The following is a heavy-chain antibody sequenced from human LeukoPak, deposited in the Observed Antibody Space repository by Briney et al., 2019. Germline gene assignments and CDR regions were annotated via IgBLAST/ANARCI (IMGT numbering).Heavy chain of an antibody. CDR1: GFTFSSYS. J-gene: IGHJ4*02. V-gene: IGHV3-21*05. CDR3: ASGNYYDSSGYDY. Sequence: MAGGSLRLSCAASGFTFSSYSMNWVRQAPGKGLEWVSYISSSSSYIYYADSVKGRFTISRDNAKNSLYLQMNSLRAEDTAVYYCASGNYYDSSGYDYWGQGTLVTVSS. CDR2: ISSSSSYI. D-gene: IGHD3-22*01.